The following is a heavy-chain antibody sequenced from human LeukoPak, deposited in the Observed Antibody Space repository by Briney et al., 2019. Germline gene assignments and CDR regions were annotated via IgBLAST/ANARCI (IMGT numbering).Heavy chain of an antibody. CDR3: SRGGYGDYNNWFDP. CDR2: IWYNGSNK. CDR1: GFTFSSYW. Sequence: GGSLRLSCVASGFTFSSYWMHWVRQAPGKGLEWVADIWYNGSNKYYAESVKGRFTISRDNSKNTLYLQMNSLRAEDTAVYYCSRGGYGDYNNWFDPWGQGTLVIVSS. V-gene: IGHV3-33*08. D-gene: IGHD4-17*01. J-gene: IGHJ5*02.